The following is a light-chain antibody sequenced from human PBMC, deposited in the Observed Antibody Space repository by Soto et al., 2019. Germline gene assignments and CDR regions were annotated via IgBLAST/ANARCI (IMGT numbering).Light chain of an antibody. Sequence: EVVLTQSPGTLSLSPGERATLSCRASRSFASSYLAWYQQKPGQAPRLLIFAASIRATGVSDRFSGSGSGNYFNLIIRRLEPENSSGYYLQQEGSSPPYTFGPGTKLEI. V-gene: IGKV3-20*01. J-gene: IGKJ2*01. CDR1: RSFASSY. CDR3: QQEGSSPPYT. CDR2: AAS.